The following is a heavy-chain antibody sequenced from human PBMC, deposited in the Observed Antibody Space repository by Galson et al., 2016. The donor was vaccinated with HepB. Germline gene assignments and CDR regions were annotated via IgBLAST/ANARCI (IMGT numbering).Heavy chain of an antibody. V-gene: IGHV3-21*04. CDR3: ARVSPVDYYYYMDV. J-gene: IGHJ6*03. Sequence: SLRLSCAASTFTFSDYSMNWVRQAPGKGLEWVSFISGRSSYIYYADSVEGRFTVSRDNAKNSLYLQMNSLRAEDTAVYYCARVSPVDYYYYMDVWGRGITVTVS. CDR1: TFTFSDYS. CDR2: ISGRSSYI.